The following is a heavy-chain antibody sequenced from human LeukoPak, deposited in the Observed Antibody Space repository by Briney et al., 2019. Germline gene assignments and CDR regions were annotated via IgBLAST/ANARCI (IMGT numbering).Heavy chain of an antibody. J-gene: IGHJ4*02. D-gene: IGHD3-22*01. Sequence: GGSLRLSCAASGFSVSGFWMHWVRQGPGKELVWVARINVEGDYIDYAESVRGRFTISRDSAKNTLYLQMNSVRAEDTAVYSCARDLTGPYDHWGQGTLVTVSS. V-gene: IGHV3-74*01. CDR2: INVEGDYI. CDR1: GFSVSGFW. CDR3: ARDLTGPYDH.